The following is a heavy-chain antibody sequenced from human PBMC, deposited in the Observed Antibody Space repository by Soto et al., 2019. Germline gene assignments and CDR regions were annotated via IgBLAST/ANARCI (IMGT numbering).Heavy chain of an antibody. D-gene: IGHD5-12*01. Sequence: ILSHTPGVAQGSITISGYYWRRMRQHPGKGLEWIGDIYNSGSTHYNPSLKSRVSILLDTSNNQFSLKLTSVTAADTAVYYCARYKSDIEMPRLYYFDYWGQGPVVPVSS. V-gene: IGHV4-31*11. CDR3: ARYKSDIEMPRLYYFDY. CDR2: IYNSGST. CDR1: QGSITISGYY. J-gene: IGHJ4*02.